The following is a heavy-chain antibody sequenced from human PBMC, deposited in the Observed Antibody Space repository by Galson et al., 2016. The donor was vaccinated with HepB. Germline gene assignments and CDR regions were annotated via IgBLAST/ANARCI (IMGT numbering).Heavy chain of an antibody. CDR1: GDTFNNYA. CDR2: IIPLYGTA. Sequence: CKASGDTFNNYAFCWVRQAPGQGLQWMGGIIPLYGTANYAQKLQGRVTITADESTSTVYMELSSLRPGDTAVYYCATSGTNIYYYYMDVWGKGTTVTVSS. J-gene: IGHJ6*03. D-gene: IGHD1-26*01. CDR3: ATSGTNIYYYYMDV. V-gene: IGHV1-69*01.